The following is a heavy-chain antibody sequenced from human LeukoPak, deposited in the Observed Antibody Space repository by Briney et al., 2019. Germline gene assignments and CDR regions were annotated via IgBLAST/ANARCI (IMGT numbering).Heavy chain of an antibody. J-gene: IGHJ4*02. D-gene: IGHD2-2*01. V-gene: IGHV3-30*18. CDR1: GFTFSSYG. CDR3: AKDAIVVVPAAPDY. CDR2: ISYDGSNK. Sequence: GRSLRLSCAASGFTFSSYGMHWVRQAPGKGLEWVAVISYDGSNKYYADSVKGRFTISRDNSKNTLYLQMNSLRAEDTAVYYCAKDAIVVVPAAPDYWGQGTLVTVSS.